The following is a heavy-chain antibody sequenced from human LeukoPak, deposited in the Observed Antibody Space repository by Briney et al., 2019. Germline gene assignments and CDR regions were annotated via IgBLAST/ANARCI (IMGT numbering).Heavy chain of an antibody. Sequence: SETLSLTCAVYGGSFSGYYWSWIRQPPGKGLEWIGEINHGGSTNYNPSLKSRVTISVDTSKNQFSLKLSSVTAGDTAVYYCAATYSSGWYIGSYFDYWGQGTLVTVSS. J-gene: IGHJ4*02. CDR1: GGSFSGYY. V-gene: IGHV4-34*01. CDR2: INHGGST. D-gene: IGHD6-19*01. CDR3: AATYSSGWYIGSYFDY.